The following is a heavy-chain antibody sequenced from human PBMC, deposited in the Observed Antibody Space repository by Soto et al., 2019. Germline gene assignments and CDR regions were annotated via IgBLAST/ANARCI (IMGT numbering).Heavy chain of an antibody. J-gene: IGHJ4*02. D-gene: IGHD6-19*01. V-gene: IGHV4-34*01. CDR2: INHSGST. Sequence: SETLSLTCAVYGGSFSGYYWSWIRQPPGKGLEWIGEINHSGSTNYNPSLKSRVTISVDTSKNQFSLKLSSVTAADTAVYYCARAPYSSGVDYWGQGTLVTV. CDR1: GGSFSGYY. CDR3: ARAPYSSGVDY.